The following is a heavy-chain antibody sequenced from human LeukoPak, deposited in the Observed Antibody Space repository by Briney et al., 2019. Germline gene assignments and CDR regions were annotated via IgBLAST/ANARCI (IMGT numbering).Heavy chain of an antibody. D-gene: IGHD2-2*01. J-gene: IGHJ6*03. V-gene: IGHV1-69*13. CDR2: IIPIFGTA. CDR1: GGTFSSYA. CDR3: ARGDRWYCSSTSCSPNYYYYMDV. Sequence: VASVKVSCKASGGTFSSYAISWVRQAPGQGLEWMGGIIPIFGTANYAQKFQGRVTITADESTSTAYMELSSLRSDDTAVYYCARGDRWYCSSTSCSPNYYYYMDVWGKGTTVTISS.